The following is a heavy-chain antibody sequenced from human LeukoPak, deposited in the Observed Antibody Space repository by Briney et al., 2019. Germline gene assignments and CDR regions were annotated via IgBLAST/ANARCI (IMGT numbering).Heavy chain of an antibody. CDR3: VREGYFVFDF. CDR2: TKKDGSEK. V-gene: IGHV3-7*01. Sequence: PGGSLRLSCGASGFTFNTYWMSWVRQAPGKGLEWVANTKKDGSEKYYVDSVKGRFTISRDNAKNSLYLQMNSLRVEDTAVYYCVREGYFVFDFWGQGALVTVSS. CDR1: GFTFNTYW. D-gene: IGHD2-21*01. J-gene: IGHJ4*02.